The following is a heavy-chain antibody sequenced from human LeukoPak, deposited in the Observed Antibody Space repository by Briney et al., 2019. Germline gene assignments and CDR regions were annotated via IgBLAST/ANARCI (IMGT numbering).Heavy chain of an antibody. CDR3: AKVTAPSKSRAAAGGRFYFDY. D-gene: IGHD6-13*01. CDR1: GFTFDDYG. Sequence: GGSLRLSCAASGFTFDDYGMSWVRQAPGKGLEWVSGINWNGGSTGYADSVKGRFTISRDNAKNSLYLQMNSLRAEDTAVYYCAKVTAPSKSRAAAGGRFYFDYWGQGTLVTVSS. V-gene: IGHV3-20*04. J-gene: IGHJ4*02. CDR2: INWNGGST.